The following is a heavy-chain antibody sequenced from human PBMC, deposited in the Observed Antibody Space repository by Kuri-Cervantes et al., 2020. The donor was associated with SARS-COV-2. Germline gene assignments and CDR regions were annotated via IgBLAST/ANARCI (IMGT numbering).Heavy chain of an antibody. Sequence: ESLKISCTVSGGSISSSSYYWGWIRQPPGKGLEWIGSIYYSGSTYYNPSLKSRVTISVDTSKNQFSLKLSSVTAADTAVYFCARDYSNYFDYWAREPWSPSPQ. J-gene: IGHJ4*02. V-gene: IGHV4-39*07. D-gene: IGHD5-18*01. CDR1: GGSISSSSYY. CDR2: IYYSGST. CDR3: ARDYSNYFDY.